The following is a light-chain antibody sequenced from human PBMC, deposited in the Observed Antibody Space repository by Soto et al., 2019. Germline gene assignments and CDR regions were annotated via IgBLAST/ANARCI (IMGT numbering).Light chain of an antibody. CDR3: EAWDDSLNGWV. V-gene: IGLV1-44*01. CDR1: SSNIGSKT. CDR2: LNN. Sequence: QSVLTQPPSASGTPGLRVTISCSGSSSNIGSKTVNWYQQLPGTAPKLLIYLNNQRPSGVPDRFSGSKSGTSASLAISGLQSEDEADYYCEAWDDSLNGWVFGGGTKLTVL. J-gene: IGLJ3*02.